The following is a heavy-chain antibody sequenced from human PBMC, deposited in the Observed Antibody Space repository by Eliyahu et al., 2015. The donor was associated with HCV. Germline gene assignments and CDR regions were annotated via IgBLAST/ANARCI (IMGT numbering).Heavy chain of an antibody. Sequence: QVQLVESGGGVVQPGRSLRLXCAASGFTFSSYGXPWVRQAPGKGLEWVAVIWYDGSNKYYADSVKGRFTISRDNSKNTLYLQMNSLRAEDTAVYYCAREDIVVVVAAKGERYGMDVWGQGTTVTVSS. D-gene: IGHD2-15*01. CDR2: IWYDGSNK. CDR1: GFTFSSYG. V-gene: IGHV3-33*01. CDR3: AREDIVVVVAAKGERYGMDV. J-gene: IGHJ6*02.